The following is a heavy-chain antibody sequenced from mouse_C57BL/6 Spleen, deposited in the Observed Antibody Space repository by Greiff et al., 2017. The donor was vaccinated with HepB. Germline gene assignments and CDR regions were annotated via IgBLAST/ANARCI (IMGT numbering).Heavy chain of an antibody. CDR1: GYTFTSYW. CDR2: IDPSDSET. CDR3: ARGYDYDGYYYAMDY. J-gene: IGHJ4*01. D-gene: IGHD2-4*01. V-gene: IGHV1-52*01. Sequence: QVQLQQPGAELVRPGSSVKLSCKASGYTFTSYWMHWVKQRPIQGLEWIGNIDPSDSETHYNQKFKDKATLTVDKSSSTAYMQLSSLTSEASAVYYCARGYDYDGYYYAMDYWGQGTTLTVSS.